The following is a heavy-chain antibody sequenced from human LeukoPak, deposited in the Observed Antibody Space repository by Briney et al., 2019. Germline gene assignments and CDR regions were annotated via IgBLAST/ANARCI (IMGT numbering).Heavy chain of an antibody. V-gene: IGHV3-7*03. CDR2: IKHDGGEI. Sequence: GGSLRLSCAGSGFTFRSYWMSWVRQAPGKGLEWVANIKHDGGEIYYVDSVKGRFTIARDNARNSLYLQMNSLRAEDTAVYYCAKDHYGDYFSTGAFDIWGQGTTVIVSS. J-gene: IGHJ3*02. CDR3: AKDHYGDYFSTGAFDI. CDR1: GFTFRSYW. D-gene: IGHD4-17*01.